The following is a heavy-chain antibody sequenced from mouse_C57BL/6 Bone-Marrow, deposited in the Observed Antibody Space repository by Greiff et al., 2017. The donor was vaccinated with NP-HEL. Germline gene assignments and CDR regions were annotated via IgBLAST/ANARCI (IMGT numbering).Heavy chain of an antibody. J-gene: IGHJ3*01. CDR2: IWWDDDK. V-gene: IGHV8-8*01. D-gene: IGHD2-5*01. CDR1: GFSLSTFGMG. CDR3: ARIPYSNTPAY. Sequence: QVTLKESGPGIVQPSQTLSLTCSVSGFSLSTFGMGVGRIRQPSGKGWEGLAHIWWDDDKYYNPALKRRLTITQDTSKNQVFLKIANVDTADTATYYCARIPYSNTPAYWGQGTLVTVSA.